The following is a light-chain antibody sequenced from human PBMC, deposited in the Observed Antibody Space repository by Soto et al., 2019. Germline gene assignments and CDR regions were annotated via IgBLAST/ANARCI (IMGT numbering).Light chain of an antibody. CDR1: QSVSSSS. CDR3: QQYGSSPPIT. CDR2: GAS. V-gene: IGKV3-20*01. J-gene: IGKJ5*01. Sequence: EIVLTQSPGPLSLSPGERATLSCRASQSVSSSSLAWYQQKPGQAPRLLIYGASSRATGIPDRFSGSGSGTDFTLPISRLEHEDFAVYYCQQYGSSPPITFGQGTRLEIK.